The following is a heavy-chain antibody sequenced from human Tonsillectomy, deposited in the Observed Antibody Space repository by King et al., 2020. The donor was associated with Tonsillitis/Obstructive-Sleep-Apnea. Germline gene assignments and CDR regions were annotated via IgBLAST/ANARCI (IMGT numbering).Heavy chain of an antibody. CDR1: GDSVSSNSSA. CDR3: AREGAGFFY. Sequence: VQLQQSGPGLVKPSETLSLTCAISGDSVSSNSSAWNWIRQSPSGGLEWLGRTYYRSKWYHDYAISVKSRITINPDTSKNQFSLQLNSVTPEDTAMYYCAREGAGFFYWGQGTLVTVSS. CDR2: TYYRSKWYH. D-gene: IGHD4/OR15-4a*01. J-gene: IGHJ4*02. V-gene: IGHV6-1*01.